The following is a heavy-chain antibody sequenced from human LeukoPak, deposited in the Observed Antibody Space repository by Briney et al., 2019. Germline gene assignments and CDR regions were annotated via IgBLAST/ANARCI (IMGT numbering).Heavy chain of an antibody. Sequence: ASVKVSCKTSGYTFTDYYLHWVRQAPGQGLEWMGWINPNSGGTNYAQKFQGRVTMTRDTSISTAYMELSRLRSDDTAVYYCARIIAAAGTDYWGQGTLVTVSS. CDR2: INPNSGGT. CDR1: GYTFTDYY. D-gene: IGHD6-13*01. V-gene: IGHV1-2*02. CDR3: ARIIAAAGTDY. J-gene: IGHJ4*02.